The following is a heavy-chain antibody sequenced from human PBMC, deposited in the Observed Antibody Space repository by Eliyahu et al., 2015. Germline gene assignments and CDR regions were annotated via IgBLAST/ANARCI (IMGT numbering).Heavy chain of an antibody. J-gene: IGHJ4*02. D-gene: IGHD6-13*01. CDR1: XXSXSSSRYY. V-gene: IGHV4-39*01. Sequence: QLQLQESGPGLVKPSETLSLTCTXSXXSXSSSRYYWGWIRQPPGKGLEWIGSIYYSGSTYYNPSLKSRVTISVDTSKNQFSLKLSSVTAADTAVYYCARHWDSSSWSFDYWGQGTLVTVSS. CDR3: ARHWDSSSWSFDY. CDR2: IYYSGST.